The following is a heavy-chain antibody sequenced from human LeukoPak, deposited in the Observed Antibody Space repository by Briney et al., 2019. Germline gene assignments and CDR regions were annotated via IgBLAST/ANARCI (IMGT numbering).Heavy chain of an antibody. CDR1: GFTFSSYW. J-gene: IGHJ4*02. Sequence: GGSLRLSCAASGFTFSSYWMSWVRQAPGKGLEWVANIKQDGSEKYYVDSVKGRFTISRDNAKNSLYLQMNSLRAEDTAVYYCARSKLPSPGYFDYWGQGTLVNVSS. CDR2: IKQDGSEK. CDR3: ARSKLPSPGYFDY. V-gene: IGHV3-7*01. D-gene: IGHD2-15*01.